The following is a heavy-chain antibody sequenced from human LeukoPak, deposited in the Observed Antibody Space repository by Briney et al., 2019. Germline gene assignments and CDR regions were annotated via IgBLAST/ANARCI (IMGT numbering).Heavy chain of an antibody. J-gene: IGHJ4*02. CDR3: AKDLRYFDWYPFDY. CDR1: GFTFSSYA. D-gene: IGHD3-9*01. CDR2: ISGSGGST. V-gene: IGHV3-23*01. Sequence: GGSLRLSCAASGFTFSSYAMSWVRQAPGKGLEWVSAISGSGGSTYYADSVKGRFTISRDSSKNTLYLQMNSLRAEDTAVYYCAKDLRYFDWYPFDYWGQGTLVTVSS.